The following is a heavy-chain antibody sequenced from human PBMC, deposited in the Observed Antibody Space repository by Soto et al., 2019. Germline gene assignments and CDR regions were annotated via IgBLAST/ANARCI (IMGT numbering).Heavy chain of an antibody. Sequence: SGPTLVNPTETLTLTCTVSGFSLSNARMGVSWIRQPPGKALEWLAHIFSNDEKSYSTSLKSRLTISKDTSKSQVVLTMTNMDPVDTATYYCARSRPRGYYYYGMDVWGQGTTVTVSS. CDR2: IFSNDEK. CDR3: ARSRPRGYYYYGMDV. CDR1: GFSLSNARMG. V-gene: IGHV2-26*01. J-gene: IGHJ6*02.